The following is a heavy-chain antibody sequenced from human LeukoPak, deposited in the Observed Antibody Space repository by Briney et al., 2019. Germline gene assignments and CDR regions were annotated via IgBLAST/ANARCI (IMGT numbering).Heavy chain of an antibody. Sequence: GGSLRLSCAASGFTFSSYSMNWVRQAPGKGLEWVSSISSSSSYIYYADSVKGRFTISRDNAKNPLYLQMNSLRAEDTAVYYCASNYGSGSFYYDYWGQGTLVTVSS. CDR1: GFTFSSYS. J-gene: IGHJ4*02. D-gene: IGHD3-10*01. CDR3: ASNYGSGSFYYDY. CDR2: ISSSSSYI. V-gene: IGHV3-21*01.